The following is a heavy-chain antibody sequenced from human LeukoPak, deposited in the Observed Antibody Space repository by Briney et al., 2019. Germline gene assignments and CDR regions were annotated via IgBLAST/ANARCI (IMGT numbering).Heavy chain of an antibody. CDR1: GVSMNYYF. J-gene: IGHJ3*02. CDR3: ARDLTRSGYYSNDAFDI. D-gene: IGHD3-22*01. V-gene: IGHV4-4*07. CDR2: IHSSGTT. Sequence: SETLSLTCTVSGVSMNYYFWNWIRQPAGEGLQWIGRIHSSGTTNYNPSLKSRVTMSIDMSKNQFSLKLSSVTAADTAVYYCARDLTRSGYYSNDAFDIWGQGTMVTVSS.